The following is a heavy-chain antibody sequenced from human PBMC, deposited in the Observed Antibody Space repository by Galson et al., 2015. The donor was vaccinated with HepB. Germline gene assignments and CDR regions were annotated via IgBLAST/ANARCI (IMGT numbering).Heavy chain of an antibody. CDR1: GYAFTSYY. CDR3: ARARMTLSSGSYFDAFDI. J-gene: IGHJ3*02. CDR2: INPSGGST. Sequence: SVKVSCKASGYAFTSYYMHWVRQAPGQGLEWMGIINPSGGSTSYAQKLQGRVTMTRDTSTSTVYMELSSLRSEDTAVYYCARARMTLSSGSYFDAFDIWGQGTMVTVSS. V-gene: IGHV1-46*04. D-gene: IGHD1-26*01.